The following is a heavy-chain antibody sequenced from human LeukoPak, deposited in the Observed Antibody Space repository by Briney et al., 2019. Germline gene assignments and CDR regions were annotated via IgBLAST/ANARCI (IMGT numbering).Heavy chain of an antibody. CDR3: AREYSSSWNGRGTIDY. CDR2: INPNSGGT. V-gene: IGHV1-2*02. CDR1: GYTFTGYY. Sequence: EASVKVSCKASGYTFTGYYMHCVRQAPGQGLEWMGWINPNSGGTNYAQKFQGRVTMTRDTSISTAYMELSRLRSDDTAVYYCAREYSSSWNGRGTIDYWGQGTLVTVSS. J-gene: IGHJ4*02. D-gene: IGHD6-13*01.